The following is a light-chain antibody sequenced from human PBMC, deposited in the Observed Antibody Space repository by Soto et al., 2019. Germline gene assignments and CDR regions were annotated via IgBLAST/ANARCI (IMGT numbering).Light chain of an antibody. CDR1: SSNIXSNY. J-gene: IGLJ3*02. V-gene: IGLV1-47*02. Sequence: QSVLTQPPSASGTPGXXXXXXXSVSSSNIXSNYVYWYQQLPGTAPKLLIYSNNQRPSGVPDRFSGSKSGTSASLAISGLRSEDEADYYCAAWDDSLSGPNWVFGGGTKLTVL. CDR2: SNN. CDR3: AAWDDSLSGPNWV.